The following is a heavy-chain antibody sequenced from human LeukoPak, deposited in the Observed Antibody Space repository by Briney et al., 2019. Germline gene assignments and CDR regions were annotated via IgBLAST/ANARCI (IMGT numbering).Heavy chain of an antibody. V-gene: IGHV4-4*07. D-gene: IGHD2-2*02. J-gene: IGHJ4*02. CDR1: GRSISSYY. CDR2: IYTSGST. CDR3: ARETLRVVVPAAIVGGDLDY. Sequence: SESLSLTCTASGRSISSYYWSWVRQPAGKGLEWIGRIYTSGSTNYNPSLKSRVTMSVDTSKNQCSLKLSSVTAADTAVYYCARETLRVVVPAAIVGGDLDYWGQGTLVTVSS.